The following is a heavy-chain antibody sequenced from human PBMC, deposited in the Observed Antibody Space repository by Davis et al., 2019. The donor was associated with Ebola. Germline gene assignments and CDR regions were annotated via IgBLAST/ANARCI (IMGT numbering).Heavy chain of an antibody. V-gene: IGHV4-34*01. J-gene: IGHJ3*02. D-gene: IGHD3-22*01. CDR3: ARARSTYYYDSSGYGVRVDAFDI. Sequence: SETLSLTCAVYGGSFSGYYWSWIRQPPGKGLEWIGEINHSGSTNYNPSLKSRVTISVDPSNNQFSLKLSSVTAADTAVYYCARARSTYYYDSSGYGVRVDAFDIWGQGTMVTVSS. CDR2: INHSGST. CDR1: GGSFSGYY.